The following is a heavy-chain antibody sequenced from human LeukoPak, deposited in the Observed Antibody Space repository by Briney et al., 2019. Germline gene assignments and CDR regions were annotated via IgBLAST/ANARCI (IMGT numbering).Heavy chain of an antibody. D-gene: IGHD6-6*01. V-gene: IGHV4-31*03. CDR2: IYYSGST. J-gene: IGHJ4*02. Sequence: SQTLSLTCTVSGGSISSGGYYWSWIRQHPGKGLEWIGYIYYSGSTYYNPSLKSRVTIAVDTSKNEFSLKLSSVTAADTDVYYCARGESSSSPVGDYWGQGTLVTVSS. CDR1: GGSISSGGYY. CDR3: ARGESSSSPVGDY.